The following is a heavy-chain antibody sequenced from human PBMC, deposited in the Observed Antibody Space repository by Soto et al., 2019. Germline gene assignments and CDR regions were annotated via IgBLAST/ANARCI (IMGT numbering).Heavy chain of an antibody. D-gene: IGHD2-15*01. Sequence: GGSLRLSCAASGFSFSDHGMHWVRQAPGKGLEWVAILYSDGRNEYYADSVKGRFTISRDNSKNTLYLQMNSLRAEDTALYYCAKDRGRYCSGGSCYLFDYWGQGIMVTVSS. CDR2: LYSDGRNE. CDR1: GFSFSDHG. J-gene: IGHJ4*02. CDR3: AKDRGRYCSGGSCYLFDY. V-gene: IGHV3-30*02.